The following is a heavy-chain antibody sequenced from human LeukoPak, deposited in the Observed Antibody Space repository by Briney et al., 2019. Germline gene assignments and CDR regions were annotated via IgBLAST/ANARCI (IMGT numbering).Heavy chain of an antibody. V-gene: IGHV3-48*01. CDR1: GFTFSSYS. J-gene: IGHJ4*02. CDR2: ISSSSSTI. Sequence: GGSLRLSCAASGFTFSSYSMNWVRQAPGKGLEWVSYISSSSSTIYYADSVKGRFTISRDNAKNSLYLQMNSLRAEDTAVYYCARGQPRWYPDYWGQGTLVTVSS. CDR3: ARGQPRWYPDY. D-gene: IGHD4-23*01.